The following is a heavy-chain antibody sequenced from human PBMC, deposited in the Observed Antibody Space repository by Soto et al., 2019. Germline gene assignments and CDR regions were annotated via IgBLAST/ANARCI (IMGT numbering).Heavy chain of an antibody. V-gene: IGHV4-59*12. CDR3: ARAGGLGAVAVDY. D-gene: IGHD6-19*01. CDR2: IYYSGST. CDR1: GGSISSYY. Sequence: PSETLSLTCTVSGGSISSYYWSWIRQPPGKGLEWIGNIYYSGSTYYNPSLKSRVTISVDTSKNQFSLKLSSVTAADTAVYYCARAGGLGAVAVDYWGQGTLVTVSS. J-gene: IGHJ4*02.